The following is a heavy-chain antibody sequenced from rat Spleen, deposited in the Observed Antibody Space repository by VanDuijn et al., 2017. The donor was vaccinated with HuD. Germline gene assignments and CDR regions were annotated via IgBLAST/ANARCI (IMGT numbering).Heavy chain of an antibody. J-gene: IGHJ2*01. CDR3: ARHRPSTRVGIFDY. D-gene: IGHD1-4*01. V-gene: IGHV5-25*01. CDR2: ITPGGGNT. CDR1: RFTFSNYY. Sequence: EVQLVESGGGLVQPGRSMKLSCAALRFTFSNYYMAWVRQAPTKGLEWVASITPGGGNTYYRDSVKGRFTISRDNAKSTLYLQMDSLRSEDTATYYCARHRPSTRVGIFDYWGQGVMVTVSS.